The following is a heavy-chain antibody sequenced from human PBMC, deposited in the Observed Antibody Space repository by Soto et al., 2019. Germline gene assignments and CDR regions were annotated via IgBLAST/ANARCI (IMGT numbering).Heavy chain of an antibody. CDR1: GFTFDDYA. CDR3: AKGSSWYYFDY. D-gene: IGHD6-13*01. Sequence: EVQLVESGGGLVQPGRSLRLSCAASGFTFDDYAMHWVRQAPGKGLEWVSGISWNSGSIGYADSVKGRFTISRDNAKNSLYLQMNSLRAEDTALYYCAKGSSWYYFDYWGQGTLVTVPS. J-gene: IGHJ4*02. V-gene: IGHV3-9*01. CDR2: ISWNSGSI.